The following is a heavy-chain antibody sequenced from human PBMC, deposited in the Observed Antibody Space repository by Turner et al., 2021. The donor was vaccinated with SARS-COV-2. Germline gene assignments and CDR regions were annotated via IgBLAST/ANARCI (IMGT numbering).Heavy chain of an antibody. CDR3: ARVDGMDV. Sequence: EVQMVESGGGLVQPGGSLGVSCAASGFTFSSYAMSWVRQAPGKGMEWVSYISSSGSTIYYADSVKARFTIARDNAKNSLYRKMNCLRTEDTAWYYCARVDGMDVWGQGTTVTVSS. J-gene: IGHJ6*02. CDR1: GFTFSSYA. CDR2: ISSSGSTI. V-gene: IGHV3-48*01.